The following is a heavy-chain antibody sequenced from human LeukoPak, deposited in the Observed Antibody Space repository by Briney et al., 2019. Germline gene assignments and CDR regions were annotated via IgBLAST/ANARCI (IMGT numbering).Heavy chain of an antibody. CDR1: GVSISNNNR. D-gene: IGHD2-15*01. CDR3: ARLLPSGGMDV. CDR2: IDYSGTT. Sequence: SETLSLTCAVSGVSISNNNRWTWVRQPPGKGLEWIGEIDYSGTTNYNPSLKSRVTISVDKSKEQFSLNLSSVTAADTAVYYCARLLPSGGMDVWGQGTTVTVSS. J-gene: IGHJ6*02. V-gene: IGHV4-4*02.